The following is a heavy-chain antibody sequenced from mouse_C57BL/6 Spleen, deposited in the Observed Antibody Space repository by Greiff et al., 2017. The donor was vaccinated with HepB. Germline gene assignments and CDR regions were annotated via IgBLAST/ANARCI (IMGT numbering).Heavy chain of an antibody. Sequence: QVQLQQPGAELVKPGASVKLSCKASGYTFTSYWMHWVKQRPGQGLEWIGMIHPNSGSTNYNEKFKSKATLTVDKSSSTAYMQLSSLTSEDSAVYYCAREGVYYRTVYFDYWGQGTTLTVSS. CDR3: AREGVYYRTVYFDY. CDR2: IHPNSGST. CDR1: GYTFTSYW. J-gene: IGHJ2*01. V-gene: IGHV1-64*01. D-gene: IGHD1-1*01.